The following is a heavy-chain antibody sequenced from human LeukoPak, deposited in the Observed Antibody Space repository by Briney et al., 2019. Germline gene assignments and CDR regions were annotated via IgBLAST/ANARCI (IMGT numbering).Heavy chain of an antibody. CDR3: ARDGAQQGAFDY. V-gene: IGHV4-30-2*01. CDR2: IYHSGST. D-gene: IGHD4/OR15-4a*01. J-gene: IGHJ4*02. CDR1: GGSISSGGYY. Sequence: PSETLSLSCAVSGGSISSGGYYWSWIRQPPGKGLEWIGYIYHSGSTYYNPSLKSRVTISVDRSKNQFSLKLSSVTAADTAVYYCARDGAQQGAFDYWGQGTLVTVSS.